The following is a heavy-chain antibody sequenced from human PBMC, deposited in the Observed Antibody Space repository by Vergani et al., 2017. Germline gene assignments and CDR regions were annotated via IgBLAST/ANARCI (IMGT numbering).Heavy chain of an antibody. CDR3: AKRGGYYYVSYMDV. V-gene: IGHV3-33*06. Sequence: QVQLVESGGGVVQPGRSLRLSCAASGFTFSSYGMHWVRQAPGKGLEWVAVIWYDGSNKYYADSVKGRFTISRDNSKNTLYLQMNSLRAEDTAVYYCAKRGGYYYVSYMDVWGKGTTVTVSS. CDR2: IWYDGSNK. CDR1: GFTFSSYG. D-gene: IGHD2-15*01. J-gene: IGHJ6*03.